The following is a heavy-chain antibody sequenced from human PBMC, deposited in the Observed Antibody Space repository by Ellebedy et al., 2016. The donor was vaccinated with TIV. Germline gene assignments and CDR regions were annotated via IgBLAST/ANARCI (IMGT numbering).Heavy chain of an antibody. D-gene: IGHD5-12*01. J-gene: IGHJ4*02. CDR2: INQGGSET. Sequence: GESLKISCAASGFTFSTYAIHWVRQAPGKGLEWVATINQGGSETYYVDSVKGRFTISRDNSKNSLYLQMNSLRADDTALYYCASAARGSGAYESFWGQGTLVTVSS. CDR3: ASAARGSGAYESF. CDR1: GFTFSTYA. V-gene: IGHV3-7*01.